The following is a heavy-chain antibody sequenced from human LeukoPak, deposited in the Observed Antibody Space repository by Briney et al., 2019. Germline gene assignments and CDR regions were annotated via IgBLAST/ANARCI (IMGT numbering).Heavy chain of an antibody. D-gene: IGHD3-22*01. Sequence: ASVKVSCKASGYTFTSHYIHWVRQVPGQGREWMGWINPNSGGTKYAEKFQGRVTMTRDTSINTAYMELSSLKSDDTAVYHCARVGSSGYYLKNFDYWGQGTLVTVSS. CDR2: INPNSGGT. CDR3: ARVGSSGYYLKNFDY. J-gene: IGHJ4*02. CDR1: GYTFTSHY. V-gene: IGHV1-2*02.